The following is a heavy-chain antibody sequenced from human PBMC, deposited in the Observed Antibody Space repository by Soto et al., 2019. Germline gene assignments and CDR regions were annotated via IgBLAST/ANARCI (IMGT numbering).Heavy chain of an antibody. CDR1: GFTFGNHA. J-gene: IGHJ5*02. Sequence: GGSLRLSCVVSGFTFGNHAMSWVRQAPGKGLQWASAITGSGGSTYHADSAKGRFTISRDNSKNILYLQMNSLRAEDKAVYFCETGYVRGNMIINSWGQGTRVTVSS. CDR2: ITGSGGST. CDR3: ETGYVRGNMIINS. V-gene: IGHV3-23*01. D-gene: IGHD3-10*02.